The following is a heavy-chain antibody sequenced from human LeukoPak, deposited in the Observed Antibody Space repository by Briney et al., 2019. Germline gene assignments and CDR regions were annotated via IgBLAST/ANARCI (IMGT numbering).Heavy chain of an antibody. V-gene: IGHV1-2*02. Sequence: ASVKVSYTASGPTFTASYMHWVPQAPGQGLEWMGWINPNSGGTNYAQKFQGRVTMTRDTSISTAYMELSRLRSDDTAVYYCARGHRYGDYYYYGMDVWGQGTTVTVSS. CDR3: ARGHRYGDYYYYGMDV. CDR1: GPTFTASY. J-gene: IGHJ6*02. CDR2: INPNSGGT. D-gene: IGHD4-17*01.